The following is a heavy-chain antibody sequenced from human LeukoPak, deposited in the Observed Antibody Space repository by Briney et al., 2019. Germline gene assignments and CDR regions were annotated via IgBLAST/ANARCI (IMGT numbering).Heavy chain of an antibody. CDR2: ISSTSRSSYI. CDR1: GFSFSSYS. Sequence: GGSLRLSCAASGFSFSSYSMNWVRQAPGKGLEWVSSISSTSRSSYIFYAESVKGRFTISRDNAKNSLYLQINSLRAEDTALYYCARDSGITLLRGVIDYWGQGTLVTVSS. CDR3: ARDSGITLLRGVIDY. V-gene: IGHV3-21*01. D-gene: IGHD3-10*01. J-gene: IGHJ4*02.